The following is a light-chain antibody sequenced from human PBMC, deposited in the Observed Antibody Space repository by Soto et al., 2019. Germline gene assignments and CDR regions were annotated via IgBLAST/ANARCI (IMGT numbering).Light chain of an antibody. J-gene: IGLJ2*01. Sequence: QSVLTQPPSVSAAPGQKVTISCSGNSSNIGKNYVSWYQQLPGTAPKLLIYDNNKRPSGIPDRFSGSKSGTSATLGITGLQTGDEANYYCGTWDSSLSAEAVFGGGTKLTVL. CDR3: GTWDSSLSAEAV. CDR2: DNN. CDR1: SSNIGKNY. V-gene: IGLV1-51*01.